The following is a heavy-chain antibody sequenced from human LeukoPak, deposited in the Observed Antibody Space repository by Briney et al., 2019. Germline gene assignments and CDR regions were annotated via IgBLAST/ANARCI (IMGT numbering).Heavy chain of an antibody. CDR2: VSAYNGNT. V-gene: IGHV1-18*01. D-gene: IGHD3-22*01. J-gene: IGHJ4*02. CDR1: GYTFTSYG. Sequence: ASVKVSCKASGYTFTSYGISWVRQAPGHGLEWIGWVSAYNGNTNYAQKLQRRVTMTTDTSTSTAYLELRRLRSDDPAVYYCARWTGYYDRSCYAYWGQGTLVTVSS. CDR3: ARWTGYYDRSCYAY.